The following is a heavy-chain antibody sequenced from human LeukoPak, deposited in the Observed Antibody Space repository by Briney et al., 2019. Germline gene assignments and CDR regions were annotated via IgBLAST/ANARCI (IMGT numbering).Heavy chain of an antibody. CDR2: VSAYNGNT. V-gene: IGHV1-18*01. CDR1: GYTFTSYG. Sequence: VASVKVSCKASGYTFTSYGISWVRQAPGQGLEWMGWVSAYNGNTNYAQKLQGRVTMTTDTSTSTAYMELRSLRPDDTAVYYCARSPGSIAVAGTGDYWGQGTLVTVSS. D-gene: IGHD6-19*01. CDR3: ARSPGSIAVAGTGDY. J-gene: IGHJ4*02.